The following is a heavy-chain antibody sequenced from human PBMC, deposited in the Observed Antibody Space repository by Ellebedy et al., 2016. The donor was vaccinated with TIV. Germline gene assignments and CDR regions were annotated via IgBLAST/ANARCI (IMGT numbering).Heavy chain of an antibody. CDR2: INPNSGGT. CDR3: ARDWNPHLMPRFDY. D-gene: IGHD1-1*01. Sequence: AASVKVSCKASGYTFTGYYMHWVRQAPGQGLEWMGWINPNSGGTNYAQKFQGRVTMTRDTSISTAYMELSRLRSDDTAVYYCARDWNPHLMPRFDYWGQGTLVTVSS. J-gene: IGHJ4*02. CDR1: GYTFTGYY. V-gene: IGHV1-2*02.